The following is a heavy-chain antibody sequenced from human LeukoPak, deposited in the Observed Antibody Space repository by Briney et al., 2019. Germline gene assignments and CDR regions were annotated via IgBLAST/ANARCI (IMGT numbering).Heavy chain of an antibody. CDR2: INHSGST. J-gene: IGHJ4*02. D-gene: IGHD2-15*01. V-gene: IGHV4-34*01. Sequence: SETLSLTCAVYGGSFSGYYWSWIRQPPGKGLEWIGEINHSGSTNYNPSLKSRVTISVDTSKNQFSLKLSSVTAADTAVYYCAKAQGGYCSGGTCYSGFDYWGQGTLVTVSS. CDR3: AKAQGGYCSGGTCYSGFDY. CDR1: GGSFSGYY.